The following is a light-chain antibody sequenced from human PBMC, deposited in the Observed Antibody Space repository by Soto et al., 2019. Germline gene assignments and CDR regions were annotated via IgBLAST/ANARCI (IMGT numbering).Light chain of an antibody. CDR2: GAS. CDR3: QQYVSSPWA. V-gene: IGKV3-20*01. Sequence: EIVLAQSPGTLSLSPGESATLSCRASQSVSSSFLAWYQQKAGQAPRLLIYGASRRATGIPDRFSGSGSGTDFTLTISRLEPEAFAVYYCQQYVSSPWAFGHGTKVEI. CDR1: QSVSSSF. J-gene: IGKJ1*01.